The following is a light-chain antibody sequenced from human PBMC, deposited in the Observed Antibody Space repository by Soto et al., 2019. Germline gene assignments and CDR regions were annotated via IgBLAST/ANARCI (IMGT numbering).Light chain of an antibody. CDR2: EVT. J-gene: IGLJ3*02. CDR3: SSYAASNNFYFV. Sequence: QSALTQPPSASGSPGQSVTISCTGTSSDVGGSNYVSWYQQYPGRAPKLMIYEVTKRPSGVPDRFSGSKSGNTASLTVSGLQAEDEADYYCSSYAASNNFYFVFGGGTQLTVL. V-gene: IGLV2-8*01. CDR1: SSDVGGSNY.